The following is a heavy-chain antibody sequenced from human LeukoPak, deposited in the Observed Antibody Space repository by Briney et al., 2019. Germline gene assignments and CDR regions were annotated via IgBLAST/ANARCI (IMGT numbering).Heavy chain of an antibody. CDR1: GFSFSSHG. D-gene: IGHD3-10*01. Sequence: GGSLRLSCAASGFSFSSHGMSWVRQAPWKGPEWVSSISSGSDYTFYADSVKGRFTISRDNSENTLYLQMNSLRAGDTAIYYCAKIGVIGNWYYDVWGRGTLVTVSS. CDR3: AKIGVIGNWYYDV. CDR2: ISSGSDYT. J-gene: IGHJ2*01. V-gene: IGHV3-23*01.